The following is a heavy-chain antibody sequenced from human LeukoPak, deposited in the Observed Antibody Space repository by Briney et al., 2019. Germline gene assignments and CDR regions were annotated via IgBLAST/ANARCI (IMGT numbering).Heavy chain of an antibody. J-gene: IGHJ4*02. CDR2: IYTTGSI. Sequence: SETLSLTCTVSGGSISSYYWTWIRQPAGKGLEWIGRIYTTGSINYNPSLKSRVTMSVDTSKNQFSLKMNSVTAADTAVYFCARDLADWGQGTLVTVSS. CDR3: ARDLAD. CDR1: GGSISSYY. V-gene: IGHV4-4*07.